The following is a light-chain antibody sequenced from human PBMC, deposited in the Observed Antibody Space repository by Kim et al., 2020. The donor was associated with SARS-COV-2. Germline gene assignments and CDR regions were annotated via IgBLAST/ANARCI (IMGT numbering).Light chain of an antibody. CDR3: QHRQT. V-gene: IGKV1-5*01. CDR2: DGS. Sequence: DIQMTQSPSTLSASVGDRVTLTCRASQSVSRWLAWYQQKPGKAPKLLIYDGSNLQSGVPSRFSGSGSGTEFTLTISSLQPDDFAIYSCQHRQTFGQGTKVEIK. CDR1: QSVSRW. J-gene: IGKJ1*01.